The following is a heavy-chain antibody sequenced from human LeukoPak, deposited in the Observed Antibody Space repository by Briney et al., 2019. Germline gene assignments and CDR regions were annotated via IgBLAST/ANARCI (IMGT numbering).Heavy chain of an antibody. D-gene: IGHD3-22*01. V-gene: IGHV4-39*07. Sequence: PSETLSLTCTVSGGSISSSSYYWGWIRQPPGKGLEWIGSIYYSGSIYYNPSLKSRVTISVDTSKNQFSLKLSSVTAADTAVYYCARATTYYYDSSGYYYYYYYYMDVWGKGTTVTISS. CDR3: ARATTYYYDSSGYYYYYYYYMDV. J-gene: IGHJ6*03. CDR1: GGSISSSSYY. CDR2: IYYSGSI.